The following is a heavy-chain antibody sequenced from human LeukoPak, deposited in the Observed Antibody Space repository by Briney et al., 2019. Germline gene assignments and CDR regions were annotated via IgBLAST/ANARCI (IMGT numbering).Heavy chain of an antibody. CDR2: ISGSGGST. CDR1: GFTVSSNY. CDR3: AKGSIAAAGTFDY. J-gene: IGHJ4*02. V-gene: IGHV3-23*01. Sequence: GGSLSLSCAASGFTVSSNYMSWVRQAPGKGLEWVSAISGSGGSTYYADSVKGRFTISRDNSKNTLYLQMNSLRAEDTAVYYCAKGSIAAAGTFDYWGQGTLVTVSS. D-gene: IGHD6-13*01.